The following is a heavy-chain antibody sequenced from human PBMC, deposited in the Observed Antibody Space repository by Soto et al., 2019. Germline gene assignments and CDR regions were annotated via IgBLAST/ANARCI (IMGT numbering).Heavy chain of an antibody. Sequence: QVQLVQSGAEVKKPGSSVKVSCKASGGTFSSYAISWVRQAPGQGLEWMGGIIPIFCTANYAQKFQGRVTITADESTSTAYMELSSLRSEDTAVYYCARDTGEPNMGDRRGYGMDVWGQGTTVTVSS. J-gene: IGHJ6*02. CDR2: IIPIFCTA. D-gene: IGHD3-10*01. CDR3: ARDTGEPNMGDRRGYGMDV. V-gene: IGHV1-69*01. CDR1: GGTFSSYA.